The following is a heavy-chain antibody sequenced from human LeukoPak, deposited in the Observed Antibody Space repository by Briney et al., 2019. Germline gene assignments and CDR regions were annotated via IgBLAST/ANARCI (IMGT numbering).Heavy chain of an antibody. CDR2: VYYSGST. CDR1: GDSVNEYY. J-gene: IGHJ1*01. Sequence: PSETLSLTCTVSGDSVNEYYWSWVRQPPGQGLEWIGYVYYSGSTTYNPSLKSRVNITIDTSKNQFSLTLTSVTAADTAMYYCARNAGKYYRYFQHWGQGTVVSVSS. D-gene: IGHD2/OR15-2a*01. CDR3: ARNAGKYYRYFQH. V-gene: IGHV4-59*02.